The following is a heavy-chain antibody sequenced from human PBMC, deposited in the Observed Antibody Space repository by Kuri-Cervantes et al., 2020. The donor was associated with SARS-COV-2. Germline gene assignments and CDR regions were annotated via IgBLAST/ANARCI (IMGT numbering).Heavy chain of an antibody. Sequence: SETLSLTCAVYGGSISGYYWNWIRQPPGKGLEWIGEIYHGLTTNYNSSLKGRVTISVDTSKNQFSLKLSSVTAADTAVYYCARGGAEYYYYYMDVWGKGTTVTVSS. CDR2: IYHGLTT. D-gene: IGHD3-16*01. V-gene: IGHV4-34*01. CDR1: GGSISGYY. CDR3: ARGGAEYYYYYMDV. J-gene: IGHJ6*03.